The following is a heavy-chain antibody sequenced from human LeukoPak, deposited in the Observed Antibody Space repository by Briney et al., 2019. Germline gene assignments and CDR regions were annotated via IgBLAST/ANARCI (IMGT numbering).Heavy chain of an antibody. D-gene: IGHD3-22*01. CDR3: AKVALFSGYYPHFDY. CDR2: ISYDGSND. Sequence: WRSLTLTCTVSGFTFSNYGMHWVRQPPGKGLEWVAVISYDGSNDYYADSVKGRLTISRDNSKTTLFLQMNSLRPEATAVYLCAKVALFSGYYPHFDYWGQGTLVTVSS. V-gene: IGHV3-30*18. CDR1: GFTFSNYG. J-gene: IGHJ4*02.